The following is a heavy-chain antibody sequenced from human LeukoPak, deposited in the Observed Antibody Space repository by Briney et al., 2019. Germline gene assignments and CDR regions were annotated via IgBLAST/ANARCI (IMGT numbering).Heavy chain of an antibody. Sequence: SETLSLTCTVSGGSVSNSSYYWGWIRQPPGKGLEWIGSILYSGSTYYKSSLKSRVTISVDTSKNQFSLKLTSVTAADKAVFYCARQAIGFGEFHFDYWGQGTLVTVSS. CDR2: ILYSGST. CDR1: GGSVSNSSYY. V-gene: IGHV4-39*01. D-gene: IGHD3-10*01. CDR3: ARQAIGFGEFHFDY. J-gene: IGHJ4*02.